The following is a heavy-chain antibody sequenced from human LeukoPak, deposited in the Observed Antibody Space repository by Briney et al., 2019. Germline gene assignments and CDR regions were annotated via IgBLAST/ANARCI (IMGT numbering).Heavy chain of an antibody. CDR1: GGSFSGYY. CDR2: INHSGST. V-gene: IGHV4-34*01. Sequence: SETLSLTCAVYGGSFSGYYWSWIRQPPGKGLEWIGEINHSGSTNYNPSLKSRVTISVDTSKNQFSLKLSSVTSADTAVYYCARLGVARYLYYYYYMDVWGKGTTVTVSS. J-gene: IGHJ6*03. D-gene: IGHD2-15*01. CDR3: ARLGVARYLYYYYYMDV.